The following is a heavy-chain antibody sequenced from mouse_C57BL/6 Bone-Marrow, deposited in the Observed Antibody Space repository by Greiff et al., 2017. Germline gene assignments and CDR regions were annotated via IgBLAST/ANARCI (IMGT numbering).Heavy chain of an antibody. D-gene: IGHD1-1*02. CDR3: ARTGWDWYFDV. CDR2: IYPRSGYT. Sequence: QVQLQQSGAELARPGASVKLSCKASGYTFTSYGISWVKQRTGKGLEWIGEIYPRSGYTYYNEKLKGKATMTADKSSSTAYMEILSLTSEDSAVYFCARTGWDWYFDVWGTGTTVTVSS. V-gene: IGHV1-81*01. CDR1: GYTFTSYG. J-gene: IGHJ1*03.